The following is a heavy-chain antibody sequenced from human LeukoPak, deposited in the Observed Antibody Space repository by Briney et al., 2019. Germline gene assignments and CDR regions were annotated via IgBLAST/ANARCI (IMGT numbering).Heavy chain of an antibody. V-gene: IGHV4-30-4*01. CDR3: ARSTGDHYDILTGPHY. CDR1: GGSISSGDYY. D-gene: IGHD3-9*01. J-gene: IGHJ4*02. CDR2: IYYSGST. Sequence: SETLSLTCTVSGGSISSGDYYWSWIRQPPGKGLEWIGYIYYSGSTYYNPSLKSRVTISVDTSKNQFSLKLSSVTAADTAVYYCARSTGDHYDILTGPHYWGQGTLVTVSS.